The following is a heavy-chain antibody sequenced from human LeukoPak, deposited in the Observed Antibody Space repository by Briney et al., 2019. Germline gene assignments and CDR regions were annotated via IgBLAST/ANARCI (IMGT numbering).Heavy chain of an antibody. D-gene: IGHD3-22*01. J-gene: IGHJ3*02. CDR2: IKQDGSEK. CDR1: GFTFSSYW. Sequence: PGGSLRLSCAASGFTFSSYWMSWVRQAPGKGLEWVANIKQDGSEKYYVDSVKGRFTISRDNAKNSLYLQMNSLRAEDTAVYYCARDEYYYDSSGYYHYSDAFDIWGQGTMVTVSS. CDR3: ARDEYYYDSSGYYHYSDAFDI. V-gene: IGHV3-7*01.